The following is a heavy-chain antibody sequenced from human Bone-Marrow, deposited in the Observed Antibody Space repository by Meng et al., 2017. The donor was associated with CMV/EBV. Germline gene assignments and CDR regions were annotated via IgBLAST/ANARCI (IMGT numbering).Heavy chain of an antibody. D-gene: IGHD3-10*01. Sequence: ASVKVSCKASGYTFTGYYMHWVRQAPGQGLEWMGWINPNSGGTNYAQKFQGRVTMTRDTSISTAYMELSRLRSDDTAVYYCARCMVRGVTHYYYYYGMDVWGQGTTVTVYS. CDR2: INPNSGGT. V-gene: IGHV1-2*02. CDR3: ARCMVRGVTHYYYYYGMDV. CDR1: GYTFTGYY. J-gene: IGHJ6*02.